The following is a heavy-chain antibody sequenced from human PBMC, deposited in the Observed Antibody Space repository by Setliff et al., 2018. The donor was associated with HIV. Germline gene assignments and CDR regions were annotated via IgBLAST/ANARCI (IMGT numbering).Heavy chain of an antibody. CDR1: GGSISTGDYY. Sequence: SETLSLTCTVSGGSISTGDYYWAWIRHYPGKGLELIGYIFYKGSTFYNPSLTSRVSISVLRSTDQFFLRLNSVTAADTAVYYCVRTNYYYYYMDVWGKGTTVTVSS. CDR3: VRTNYYYYYMDV. V-gene: IGHV4-31*03. J-gene: IGHJ6*03. CDR2: IFYKGST.